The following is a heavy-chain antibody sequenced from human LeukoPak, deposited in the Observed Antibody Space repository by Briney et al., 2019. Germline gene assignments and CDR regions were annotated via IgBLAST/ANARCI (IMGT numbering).Heavy chain of an antibody. V-gene: IGHV3-72*01. D-gene: IGHD3-10*01. CDR2: TRNNANSYTT. J-gene: IGHJ2*01. CDR3: ARESGGGVLGYFDL. Sequence: GGSLRLSCAASGFTFSDHCMDWVRQAPGKGLEWVCRTRNNANSYTTEYAASVTGRFTISTADSKTSLYLQMNSLKTEDTAVYYCARESGGGVLGYFDLWGRGTLVSVSS. CDR1: GFTFSDHC.